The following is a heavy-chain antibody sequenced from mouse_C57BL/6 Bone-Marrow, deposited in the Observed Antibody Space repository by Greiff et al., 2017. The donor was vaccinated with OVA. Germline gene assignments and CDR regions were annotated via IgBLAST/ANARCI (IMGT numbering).Heavy chain of an antibody. Sequence: VQLQQSGPELVKPGASVKIPCKASGYTFTDYNMDWVKQSHGKSLEWIGDINPNNGGTIYNQKFKGKAKWTVDKSSSTDYMELRSLTSEDTAVYYCARRWNYSNSYAMDYWGQGTSVTVSS. CDR1: GYTFTDYN. J-gene: IGHJ4*01. CDR2: INPNNGGT. V-gene: IGHV1-18*01. CDR3: ARRWNYSNSYAMDY. D-gene: IGHD2-5*01.